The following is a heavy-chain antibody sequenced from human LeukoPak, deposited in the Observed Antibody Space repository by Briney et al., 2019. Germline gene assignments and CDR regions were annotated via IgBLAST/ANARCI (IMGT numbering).Heavy chain of an antibody. CDR2: ISWNSRSL. Sequence: PGGSLTLACAASGLSSDLYAMHWVRQAPGRSLEWVSGISWNSRSLVYADSVKGRFTISRDNAKTSLYLQMNSLRAEDTALYYCAKVSGDYGAHGSKWYFDLWGRGTLVTVSS. J-gene: IGHJ2*01. D-gene: IGHD4-17*01. CDR1: GLSSDLYA. V-gene: IGHV3-9*02. CDR3: AKVSGDYGAHGSKWYFDL.